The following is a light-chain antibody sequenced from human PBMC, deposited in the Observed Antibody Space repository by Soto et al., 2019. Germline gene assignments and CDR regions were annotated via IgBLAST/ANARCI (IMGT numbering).Light chain of an antibody. V-gene: IGKV3-11*01. J-gene: IGKJ1*01. Sequence: EIVLTQSPATLSLSPGERATLSCRASQSIGSYLAWYQQKPGQAPRLLIYDSSNRATGITARFSGSGSGTDFALTIMSLGPEDFAVFYCQQGSYWPPTWPFGEGTKVEIK. CDR1: QSIGSY. CDR2: DSS. CDR3: QQGSYWPPTWP.